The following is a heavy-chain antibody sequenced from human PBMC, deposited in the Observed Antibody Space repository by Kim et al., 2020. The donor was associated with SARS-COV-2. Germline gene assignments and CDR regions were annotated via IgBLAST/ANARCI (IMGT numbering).Heavy chain of an antibody. D-gene: IGHD6-13*01. Sequence: NKYYADSVKGRFTLSRDNSKNTLYLQMNSLRAEDTAVYYCAKDRAAAVDYWGQGTLVTVSS. CDR2: NK. CDR3: AKDRAAAVDY. V-gene: IGHV3-30*02. J-gene: IGHJ4*02.